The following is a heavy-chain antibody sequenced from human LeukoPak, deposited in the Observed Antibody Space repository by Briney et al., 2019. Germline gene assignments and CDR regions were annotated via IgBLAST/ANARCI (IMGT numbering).Heavy chain of an antibody. CDR3: ARYSWRAFDI. J-gene: IGHJ3*02. V-gene: IGHV4-61*02. Sequence: PSETLSLTGTGSGGSISSGSYYWSWIRQPAGKGLEWIGRIYTSGSTNYNPSLKSRVTISVDTSNNQFSLKLSSVTAADTAVYYCARYSWRAFDIWGQETMVTVSS. CDR2: IYTSGST. CDR1: GGSISSGSYY. D-gene: IGHD3-3*01.